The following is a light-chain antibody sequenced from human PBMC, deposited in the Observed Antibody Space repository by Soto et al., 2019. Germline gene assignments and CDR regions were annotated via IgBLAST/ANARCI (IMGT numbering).Light chain of an antibody. V-gene: IGLV2-14*01. CDR2: DVS. J-gene: IGLJ1*01. Sequence: QSALTQPASLSVSPGQSITISCTRTSSDVGGYNFVSWYQQHPGKAPKLMIYDVSNRPSGVSNRFSGSKSGNTASLTISGLQSEDEADYYCTSYTTSTTYVFGTGTKVTVL. CDR1: SSDVGGYNF. CDR3: TSYTTSTTYV.